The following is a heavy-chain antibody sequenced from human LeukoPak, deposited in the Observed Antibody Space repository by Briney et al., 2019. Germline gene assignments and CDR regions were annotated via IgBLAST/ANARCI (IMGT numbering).Heavy chain of an antibody. D-gene: IGHD3-22*01. CDR1: GGSISSYY. Sequence: PSETLSLTCTVSGGSISSYYWSWIRQPPGKGLEWIGYIYYSGSTNYNPSLKSRVTISVDTSKNQFSLKLSSVTAADTAVYYCARVPDSSGYPYYFDYWGQGTLVTVSS. J-gene: IGHJ4*02. CDR3: ARVPDSSGYPYYFDY. V-gene: IGHV4-59*01. CDR2: IYYSGST.